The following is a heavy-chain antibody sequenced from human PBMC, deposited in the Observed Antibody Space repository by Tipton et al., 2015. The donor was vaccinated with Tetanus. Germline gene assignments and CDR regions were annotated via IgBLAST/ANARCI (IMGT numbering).Heavy chain of an antibody. D-gene: IGHD3-10*01. V-gene: IGHV3-9*01. J-gene: IGHJ3*02. Sequence: SLRLSCAASGFTFQDYAIHWVRQVTGKGLEWVSAISGNGRNKVYADSVKGRFTISRDNANNSLYVQMDSLRPEDTALYYCARAVRGRDVFDIWSQGTMVIVSS. CDR2: ISGNGRNK. CDR1: GFTFQDYA. CDR3: ARAVRGRDVFDI.